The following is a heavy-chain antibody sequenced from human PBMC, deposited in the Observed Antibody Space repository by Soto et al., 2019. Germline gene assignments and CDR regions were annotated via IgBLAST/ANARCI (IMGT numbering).Heavy chain of an antibody. J-gene: IGHJ3*02. CDR2: VTFSGGP. V-gene: IGHV4-59*01. D-gene: IGHD2-2*01. Sequence: QVQVQESGPGLVKPSETLSLTCTVSGGSISTYYWSWIRQPPGKGLEWIGYVTFSGGPTYTPPLQSRVPISVAPSKKFSPNLTSVTAADTAVYYCARDAGYQLTGAFDIWGQGTMVTVSS. CDR1: GGSISTYY. CDR3: ARDAGYQLTGAFDI.